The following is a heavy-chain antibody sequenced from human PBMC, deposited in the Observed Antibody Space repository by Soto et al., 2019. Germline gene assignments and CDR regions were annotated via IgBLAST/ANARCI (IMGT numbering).Heavy chain of an antibody. CDR3: ARLFLGSIAAAPTGGMDV. J-gene: IGHJ6*02. D-gene: IGHD6-13*01. Sequence: HGESLKISCKGSGYSFTSYWISWVRQMPGKGLEWMGRIDPSDSYTNYSPSFQGHVTISADKSISTAYLQWSSLKASDTAMYYCARLFLGSIAAAPTGGMDVWGQGTTVTVSS. V-gene: IGHV5-10-1*01. CDR1: GYSFTSYW. CDR2: IDPSDSYT.